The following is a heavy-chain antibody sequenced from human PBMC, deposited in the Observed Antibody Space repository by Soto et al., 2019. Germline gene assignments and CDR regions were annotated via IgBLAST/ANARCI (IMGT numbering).Heavy chain of an antibody. CDR3: SRDGQAYGNHGPLDY. Sequence: SGGSLRLSCTASGFTFSSYGMHWGRHPPGQGLGWVGVMWNDGSNKYYADSVKGRLTIFRDNSKNTLYLQMNSLRAADAAVYYCSRDGQAYGNHGPLDYWGQGTLVTVSS. CDR1: GFTFSSYG. D-gene: IGHD4-4*01. V-gene: IGHV3-33*01. CDR2: MWNDGSNK. J-gene: IGHJ4*02.